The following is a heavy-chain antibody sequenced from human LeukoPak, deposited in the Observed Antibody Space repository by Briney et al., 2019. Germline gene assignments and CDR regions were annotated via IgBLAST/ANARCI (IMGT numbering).Heavy chain of an antibody. V-gene: IGHV4-59*08. J-gene: IGHJ3*02. D-gene: IGHD3-10*01. Sequence: SETLSLTCSVSGGSVSNYYWSWIRQPPGKGLEWIGYVYYTGSTNYNPSLKSRVTMFEDKSKNQFSLRLYSVTVADTAVYYCARREGSGSLDAFDIWGQGTMVTVSS. CDR3: ARREGSGSLDAFDI. CDR2: VYYTGST. CDR1: GGSVSNYY.